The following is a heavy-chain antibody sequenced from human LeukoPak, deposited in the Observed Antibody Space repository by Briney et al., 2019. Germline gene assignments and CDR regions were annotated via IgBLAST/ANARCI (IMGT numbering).Heavy chain of an antibody. CDR3: ARTGDDAFDI. V-gene: IGHV3-48*04. D-gene: IGHD7-27*01. Sequence: GGSLRLSCAASGFTVSSNSMNWVRQAPGKGLEWVSYISSSSSTIYYADSVKGRFTISRDNAKNSLYLQMNSLRAEDTAVYYCARTGDDAFDIWGQGTMVTVSS. CDR1: GFTVSSNS. J-gene: IGHJ3*02. CDR2: ISSSSSTI.